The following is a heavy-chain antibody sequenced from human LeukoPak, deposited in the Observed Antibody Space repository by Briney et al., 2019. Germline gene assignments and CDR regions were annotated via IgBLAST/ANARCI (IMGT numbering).Heavy chain of an antibody. D-gene: IGHD3-10*01. V-gene: IGHV4-61*02. CDR2: IYRSGST. Sequence: LSLPCTASGGSIISGSYYWSWMRQPAGEGLVWIGLIYRSGSTNYNPSLKSRVTISVDTSNTQFSLKLSSLTAAYTAVYYCAREKLTMVRGVIPWFDPWGQGTLVTVSS. J-gene: IGHJ5*02. CDR3: AREKLTMVRGVIPWFDP. CDR1: GGSIISGSYY.